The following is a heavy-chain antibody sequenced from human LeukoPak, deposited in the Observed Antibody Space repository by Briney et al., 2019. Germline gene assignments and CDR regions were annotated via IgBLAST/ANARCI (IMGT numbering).Heavy chain of an antibody. D-gene: IGHD3-22*01. CDR2: INSDGSST. Sequence: GGSLRLSCAASGFTFSSYWMHWVRQAPGKGLVWVSRINSDGSSTSYADSAKGRFTISRDNAKNTLYLQMNSLRAEDTAVYYCARDSGVVVFDYWGQGTLVTVSS. V-gene: IGHV3-74*01. J-gene: IGHJ4*02. CDR1: GFTFSSYW. CDR3: ARDSGVVVFDY.